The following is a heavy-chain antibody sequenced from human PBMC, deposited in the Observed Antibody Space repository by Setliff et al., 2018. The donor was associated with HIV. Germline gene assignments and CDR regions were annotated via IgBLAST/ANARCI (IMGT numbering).Heavy chain of an antibody. Sequence: KPSETLSLTCSVFGGSISSRSYYWGWIRKSPGQGLEWIGNILSGGNTYYNPSLKIRVSMSVDTSKNQFALKLNSVTAADTAVDYCARQQQGLGGGSPFDYWGRGTLVTVSS. D-gene: IGHD3-16*01. CDR3: ARQQQGLGGGSPFDY. J-gene: IGHJ4*02. CDR2: ILSGGNT. V-gene: IGHV4-39*01. CDR1: GGSISSRSYY.